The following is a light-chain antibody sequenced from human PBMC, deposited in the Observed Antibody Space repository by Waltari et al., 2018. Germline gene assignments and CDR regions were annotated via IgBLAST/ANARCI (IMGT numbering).Light chain of an antibody. J-gene: IGLJ3*02. CDR2: AKN. CDR3: NSRDTSGDHVV. Sequence: SSDLTQDPAVSVALGQPVRITCQGDSLRTYYANWFQQKPGQAPVLVIYAKNDRPSGIPGRFSGSSSGNTASLTITGAQAEDEADYYCNSRDTSGDHVVFGGGTKLTVL. CDR1: SLRTYY. V-gene: IGLV3-19*01.